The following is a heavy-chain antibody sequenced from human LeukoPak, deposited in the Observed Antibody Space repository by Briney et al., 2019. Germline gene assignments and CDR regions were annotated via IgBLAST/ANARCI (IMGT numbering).Heavy chain of an antibody. Sequence: SSETLSLTCTVSRSSISSYSWSWIRQPAGKGLEWIGRIYSSGSTNYNPSLKSRVTLSVDTSKNQFSLKLSSVTAADTAVYYCARSYDSSGYHDAFDIWGLGTLVTVSS. CDR3: ARSYDSSGYHDAFDI. D-gene: IGHD3-22*01. CDR1: RSSISSYS. J-gene: IGHJ3*02. V-gene: IGHV4-4*07. CDR2: IYSSGST.